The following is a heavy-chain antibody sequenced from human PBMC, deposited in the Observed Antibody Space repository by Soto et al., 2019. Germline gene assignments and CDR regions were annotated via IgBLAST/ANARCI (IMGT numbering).Heavy chain of an antibody. CDR2: IIPIFGTA. V-gene: IGHV1-69*13. J-gene: IGHJ6*02. CDR3: ARTWEIQLWSPFYYYYGMDV. D-gene: IGHD5-18*01. CDR1: GGTFSSYA. Sequence: SVKVSCKASGGTFSSYAISWVRQAPGQGLEWMGGIIPIFGTANYAQKFQGRVTITADESTSTAYMELSSLRSEDTAVYYCARTWEIQLWSPFYYYYGMDVWGQGTTVTVSS.